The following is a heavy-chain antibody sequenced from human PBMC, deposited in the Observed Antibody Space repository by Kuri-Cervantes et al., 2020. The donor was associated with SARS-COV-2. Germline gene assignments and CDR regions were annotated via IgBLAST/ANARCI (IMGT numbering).Heavy chain of an antibody. V-gene: IGHV4-39*01. CDR1: GFTFSSYS. CDR2: IYYSGST. Sequence: GSLRLSCAASGFTFSSYSMNWIRQPPGKGLEWIGSIYYSGSTYYNPSLKSRVTISVDTSKNQFSLKLSSVTAADTAVYYCARLSPPKDAFDIWGQGTMVTVSS. CDR3: ARLSPPKDAFDI. D-gene: IGHD3-16*02. J-gene: IGHJ3*02.